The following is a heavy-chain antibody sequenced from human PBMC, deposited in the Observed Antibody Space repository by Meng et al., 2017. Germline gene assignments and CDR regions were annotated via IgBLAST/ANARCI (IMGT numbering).Heavy chain of an antibody. D-gene: IGHD3-22*01. J-gene: IGHJ3*02. V-gene: IGHV3-48*03. CDR2: ISSSGSTI. CDR3: ARGGYYDSSGYYDAFDI. CDR1: GFTFSSYE. Sequence: GGSLRLSCAASGFTFSSYEMNWVRQAPGKGLEWVSYISSSGSTIYYADSVKGRFTISRDNAKNSLYLQMNSLRAEDTAVYYCARGGYYDSSGYYDAFDIWGQETMVTVSS.